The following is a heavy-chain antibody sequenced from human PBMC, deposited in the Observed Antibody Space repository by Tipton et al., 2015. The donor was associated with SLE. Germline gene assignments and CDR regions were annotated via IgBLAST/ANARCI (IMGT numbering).Heavy chain of an antibody. V-gene: IGHV4-59*01. CDR2: SYYNGST. CDR3: ASGGIVAREDWFHP. J-gene: IGHJ5*02. CDR1: GCSISSYY. Sequence: TLSLTCTVSGCSISSYYWYWCRQPPGKGLVWIGFSYYNGSTTYNPSPMSRVTMLVDTSKNQFSLKLSSVTATDTAVYYCASGGIVAREDWFHPWGQGTLVTVSS. D-gene: IGHD2/OR15-2a*01.